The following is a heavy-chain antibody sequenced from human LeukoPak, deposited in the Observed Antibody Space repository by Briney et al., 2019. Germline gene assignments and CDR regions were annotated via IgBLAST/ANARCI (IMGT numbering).Heavy chain of an antibody. CDR1: GFTFSDYA. V-gene: IGHV3-30*04. CDR2: ISYNGRDK. J-gene: IGHJ4*02. CDR3: AKGPRGYCSSTSCHKKSPFDY. D-gene: IGHD2-2*02. Sequence: PGTSLRLSCAASGFTFSDYAMHWVRQAPGKGLDWVAFISYNGRDKSYADFVKGRFTISRDNSKNTLYLQMNSLRAEDTAVYYCAKGPRGYCSSTSCHKKSPFDYWGQGTLVTVSS.